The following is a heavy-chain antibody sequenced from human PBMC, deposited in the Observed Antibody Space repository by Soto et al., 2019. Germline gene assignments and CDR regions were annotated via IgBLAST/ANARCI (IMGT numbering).Heavy chain of an antibody. D-gene: IGHD3-3*01. CDR2: FDPEDGET. Sequence: ASVKVSCKVSGYTLTELSMHWVRQAPGKGLEWMGGFDPEDGETIYAQKFQGRVTMTEDTSTDTAYMELSSLRSEDTAVYYCATYDFWSGYTPEHYYYGMDVWGQGTKVTVYS. CDR3: ATYDFWSGYTPEHYYYGMDV. J-gene: IGHJ6*02. CDR1: GYTLTELS. V-gene: IGHV1-24*01.